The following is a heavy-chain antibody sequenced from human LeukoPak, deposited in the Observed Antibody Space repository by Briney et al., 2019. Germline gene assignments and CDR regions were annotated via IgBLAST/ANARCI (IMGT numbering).Heavy chain of an antibody. V-gene: IGHV3-48*03. CDR2: ISSSGSTI. J-gene: IGHJ2*01. CDR1: GFTFSSYE. Sequence: PGGSLRLSCAASGFTFSSYEMNWVRQAPGKGLEWVSYISSSGSTIYYADSVKGRFTISRDNAKNSLYLQMNSLRAEDTAVYYCARDHAYGDNVFWYFDLWGRGTLVTVSS. D-gene: IGHD4-17*01. CDR3: ARDHAYGDNVFWYFDL.